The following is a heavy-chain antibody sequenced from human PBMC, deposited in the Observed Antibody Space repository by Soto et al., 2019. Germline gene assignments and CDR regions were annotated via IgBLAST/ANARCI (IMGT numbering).Heavy chain of an antibody. J-gene: IGHJ3*02. CDR2: IYYSGST. Sequence: QLQLQESGPGLVKPSETLSLTCTVSGGSISSSSYYWGWIRQPPGKGLEWIGSIYYSGSTYYNPSLQRRVTISVDTSKNQFSLKLSSVTAADTAVYYCARRGYYAISAFDIWGQGTMVTVSS. CDR1: GGSISSSSYY. CDR3: ARRGYYAISAFDI. V-gene: IGHV4-39*01. D-gene: IGHD2-8*01.